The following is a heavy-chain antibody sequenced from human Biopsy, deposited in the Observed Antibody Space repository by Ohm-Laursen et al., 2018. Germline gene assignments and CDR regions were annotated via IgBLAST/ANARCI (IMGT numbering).Heavy chain of an antibody. CDR1: GGSFSGYD. Sequence: PSQTLSFTCAVDGGSFSGYDWTWIRQPPGKGLEWVGEFSHTGTTIYNPSLKSRLTISVAKSKNHFSLSMTSVTAADTATYFCARGPYGDNAGAFDVWGQGTVVTVSS. J-gene: IGHJ3*01. D-gene: IGHD4/OR15-4a*01. CDR3: ARGPYGDNAGAFDV. CDR2: FSHTGTT. V-gene: IGHV4-34*01.